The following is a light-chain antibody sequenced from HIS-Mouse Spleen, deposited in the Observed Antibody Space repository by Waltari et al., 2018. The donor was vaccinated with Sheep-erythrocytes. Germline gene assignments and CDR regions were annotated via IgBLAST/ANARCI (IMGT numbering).Light chain of an antibody. Sequence: IVMTQSPSSLSASTGDRVTITCRASQGISSYLAWYQQKPGKAPKLLIYAASTLQSGVPSRFSGSGSGTDFTLTISCLQSEDFATYYCQQYYSYPRITFGPGTKVDIK. J-gene: IGKJ3*01. CDR1: QGISSY. CDR2: AAS. CDR3: QQYYSYPRIT. V-gene: IGKV1-8*01.